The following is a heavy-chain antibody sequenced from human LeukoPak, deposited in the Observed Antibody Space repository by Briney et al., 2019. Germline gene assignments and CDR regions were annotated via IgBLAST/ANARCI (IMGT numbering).Heavy chain of an antibody. CDR2: ISSSSSYI. CDR3: ARDLSRWLVQELFDY. J-gene: IGHJ4*02. CDR1: GFTFSSYS. D-gene: IGHD6-19*01. V-gene: IGHV3-21*01. Sequence: GGSLRLSCAASGFTFSSYSMKWVRQAPGKGLEWVSSISSSSSYIYYADSVKGRFTISRDNAKNSLYLQMNSLRAEDTAVYYCARDLSRWLVQELFDYWGQGTLVTVSS.